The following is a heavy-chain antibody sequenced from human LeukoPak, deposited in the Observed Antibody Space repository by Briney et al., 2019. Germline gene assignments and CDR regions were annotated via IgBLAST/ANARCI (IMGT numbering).Heavy chain of an antibody. Sequence: SQTLSLTCTVSGGSISSGGYYWSWIRQHPGKGLEWIGEINHSGSTNYNPSLKSRVTISVDTSKNQFSLKLSSVTAADTAVYYCARAGSGYYYGPGLYYFDYWGQGTLVTVSS. J-gene: IGHJ4*02. CDR1: GGSISSGGYY. V-gene: IGHV4-31*03. CDR2: INHSGST. CDR3: ARAGSGYYYGPGLYYFDY. D-gene: IGHD3-22*01.